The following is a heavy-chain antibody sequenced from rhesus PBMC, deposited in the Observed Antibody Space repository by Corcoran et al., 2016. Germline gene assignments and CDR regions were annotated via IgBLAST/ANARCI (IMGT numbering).Heavy chain of an antibody. CDR1: GGSISDSYY. J-gene: IGHJ5-1*01. D-gene: IGHD3-16*01. V-gene: IGHV4S9*01. CDR2: IYGNSAST. CDR3: AREQGYYYRFDV. Sequence: QVQLQESGPGLVKPSETLSLTCAVSGGSISDSYYWNWIRQPPGKGLEWIGNIYGNSASTYYNPSLKSRVTISKDTSKNQFSLKLSSVTAADTAVYYCAREQGYYYRFDVWGAGVLVTVSS.